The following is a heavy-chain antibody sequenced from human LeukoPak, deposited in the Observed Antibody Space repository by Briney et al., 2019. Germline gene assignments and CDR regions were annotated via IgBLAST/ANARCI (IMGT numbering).Heavy chain of an antibody. Sequence: PGGSLRLSRDASGFNFSNYAMHWLRQAPGKGLEWVAIISYDATTSHYLDSVKGRFTISRDNSKNTLYLQMNSLRAEDTAVYYCAKDRLKWYYYGSGPFDYWGQGTLVTVSS. V-gene: IGHV3-30*18. CDR1: GFNFSNYA. CDR2: ISYDATTS. CDR3: AKDRLKWYYYGSGPFDY. J-gene: IGHJ4*02. D-gene: IGHD3-10*01.